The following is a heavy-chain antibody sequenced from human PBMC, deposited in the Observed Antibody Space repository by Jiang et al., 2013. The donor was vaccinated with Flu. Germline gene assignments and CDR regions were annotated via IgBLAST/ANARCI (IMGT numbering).Heavy chain of an antibody. CDR2: ISGYNGKT. Sequence: GAEVKKPGASVKVSCKASGYTFAHYGISWVRQAPGQGLEWMGWISGYNGKTNYAQKVQGRVSMTTDTSTSTAYMELRSLRSDDTAVYYCARDRPDYDILTGNYRDWFDPWGQGTLVTVSS. V-gene: IGHV1-18*01. CDR1: GYTFAHYG. D-gene: IGHD3-9*01. CDR3: ARDRPDYDILTGNYRDWFDP. J-gene: IGHJ5*02.